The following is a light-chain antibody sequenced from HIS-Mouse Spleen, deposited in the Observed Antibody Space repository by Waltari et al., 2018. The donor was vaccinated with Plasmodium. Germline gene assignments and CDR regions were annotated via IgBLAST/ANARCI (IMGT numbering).Light chain of an antibody. Sequence: QSVLTQPPSASGTPGQRVTISCSGSSSNIGSNTVNWYQQLPGTAPKLLIYSNNQRPSGFPDRCSGSKPGTSASLAISGLQSEDEADYYCAAWDDSLNGVVFGGGTKLTVL. CDR2: SNN. CDR1: SSNIGSNT. V-gene: IGLV1-44*01. J-gene: IGLJ2*01. CDR3: AAWDDSLNGVV.